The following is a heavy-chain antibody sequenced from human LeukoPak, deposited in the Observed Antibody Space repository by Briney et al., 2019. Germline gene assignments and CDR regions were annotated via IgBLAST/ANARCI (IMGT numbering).Heavy chain of an antibody. Sequence: SETLSLTCTVSGDSISSSSYYWGWIRQPPGKGLEWIGTIHYSESTYFNPSLKSRVTISVDTSKNQFSLKVSSVTAADTAVYYCARHYQLLHFDYWGQGTLVTVSS. D-gene: IGHD2-2*01. CDR3: ARHYQLLHFDY. CDR2: IHYSEST. J-gene: IGHJ4*02. CDR1: GDSISSSSYY. V-gene: IGHV4-39*01.